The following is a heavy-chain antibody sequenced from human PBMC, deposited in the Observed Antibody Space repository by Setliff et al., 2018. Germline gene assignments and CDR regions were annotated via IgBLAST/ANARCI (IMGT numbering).Heavy chain of an antibody. D-gene: IGHD2-21*01. CDR2: ITSSGSAT. Sequence: GESLKISCAASGFSFGIYEMHWFRQAPGEGLQWVSYITSSGSATTYADSVKGRFLISRDNAKNSLYLQMNSLRAEDTAIYCARDRTPYCHTPNCPEDCDLWGQGTLVTVSS. CDR1: GFSFGIYE. CDR3: ARDRTPYCHTPNCPEDCDL. V-gene: IGHV3-48*03. J-gene: IGHJ5*02.